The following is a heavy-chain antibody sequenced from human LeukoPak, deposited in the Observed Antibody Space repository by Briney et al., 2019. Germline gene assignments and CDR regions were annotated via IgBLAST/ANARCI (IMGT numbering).Heavy chain of an antibody. D-gene: IGHD6-19*01. CDR1: GYTFTGYY. CDR2: INPNSGGT. J-gene: IGHJ5*02. V-gene: IGHV1-2*02. Sequence: ASVKVSCKASGYTFTGYYMHWVRQAPGQGLEWMGWINPNSGGTNYAQKFQGRVTMTRDTSISTAYMELSRLRSDDTAVYYCARVAQWLVGRWFDPWGQGTLVTVSS. CDR3: ARVAQWLVGRWFDP.